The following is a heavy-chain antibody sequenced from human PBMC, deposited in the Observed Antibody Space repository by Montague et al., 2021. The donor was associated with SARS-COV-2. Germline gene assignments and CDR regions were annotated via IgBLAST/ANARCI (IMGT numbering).Heavy chain of an antibody. V-gene: IGHV4-39*01. CDR1: GGSINSTTYY. Sequence: SETLSLTCTVSGGSINSTTYYWAWIRQPPWKGLEWIGSVYYTGSNYYNPSLQSRGTMSVDTSKKQFSLKLSSVAAADTAMYYCARVKWELSVGNVFDIWGQGTMVTVSS. CDR2: VYYTGSN. D-gene: IGHD1-26*01. CDR3: ARVKWELSVGNVFDI. J-gene: IGHJ3*02.